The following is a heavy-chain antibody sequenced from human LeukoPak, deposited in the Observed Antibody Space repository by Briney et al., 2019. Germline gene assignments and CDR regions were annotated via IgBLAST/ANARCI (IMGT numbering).Heavy chain of an antibody. Sequence: GGSLRLSCTASGFTFGDYAMSWVRQAPGKGLGGGGFIRSKAYGGKTEYAASVKGRFTISRDDSKSIAYLQMNSLKPEDTAVYYCTSPRVAILTGYRGQGTLVTVPS. CDR2: IRSKAYGGKT. D-gene: IGHD3-9*01. J-gene: IGHJ4*02. V-gene: IGHV3-49*04. CDR1: GFTFGDYA. CDR3: TSPRVAILTGY.